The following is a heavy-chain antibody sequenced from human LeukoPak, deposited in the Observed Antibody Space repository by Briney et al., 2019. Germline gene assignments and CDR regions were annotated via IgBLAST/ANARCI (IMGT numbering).Heavy chain of an antibody. J-gene: IGHJ5*02. CDR3: VRKKLGYCTNGVCSNLGNWFDP. CDR2: INPNSGGT. V-gene: IGHV1-2*02. D-gene: IGHD2-8*01. Sequence: ASVKVSCKASGYTFTGYYMHWVRQAPGQGLEWMGWINPNSGGTNYAQKFQGRVTMTRDTSISTAYMELSRLGSDDTAVYYCVRKKLGYCTNGVCSNLGNWFDPWGQGTLVTVSS. CDR1: GYTFTGYY.